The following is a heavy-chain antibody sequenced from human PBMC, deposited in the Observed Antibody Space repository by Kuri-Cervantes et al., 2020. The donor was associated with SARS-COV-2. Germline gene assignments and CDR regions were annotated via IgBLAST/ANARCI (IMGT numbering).Heavy chain of an antibody. CDR3: ARDQH. Sequence: GSLRLSCTVSGGSISSSSYYWGWIRQPPGKGLEWIGSIYYSGSTYYNPSLKSRVTISVDTSKNQFSLKLSSVTAADTAVYYCARDQHWGQGTLVTVSS. J-gene: IGHJ1*01. V-gene: IGHV4-39*07. CDR2: IYYSGST. CDR1: GGSISSSSYY.